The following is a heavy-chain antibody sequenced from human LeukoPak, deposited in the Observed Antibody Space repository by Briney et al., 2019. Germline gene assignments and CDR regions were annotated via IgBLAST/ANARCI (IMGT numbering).Heavy chain of an antibody. CDR1: GYSISSGYY. J-gene: IGHJ4*02. Sequence: SETLSLTCTVSGYSISSGYYWGWIRQPPGKGLEWIGSIYHSGSTYYNPSLKSRVTISVDTSKNQFSLKLSSVTAADTAVYYCARTTPEDIVVVPAAMELYFDYWGQGTLVTVSS. V-gene: IGHV4-38-2*02. CDR2: IYHSGST. CDR3: ARTTPEDIVVVPAAMELYFDY. D-gene: IGHD2-2*01.